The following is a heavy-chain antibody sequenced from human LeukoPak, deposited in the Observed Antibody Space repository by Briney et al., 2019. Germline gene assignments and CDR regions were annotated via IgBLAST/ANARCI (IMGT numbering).Heavy chain of an antibody. CDR2: INNSGST. Sequence: SETLSLTCAVYGASFSDSYWSWIRQSPEKGLEWIGEINNSGSTSYNPSLNSRVIMSVDRSKNQFSLRLTSVTAADTAVYYCAKGRYGPRLGNWGQGTLVTVSS. J-gene: IGHJ4*02. V-gene: IGHV4-34*01. CDR3: AKGRYGPRLGN. CDR1: GASFSDSY. D-gene: IGHD3-16*01.